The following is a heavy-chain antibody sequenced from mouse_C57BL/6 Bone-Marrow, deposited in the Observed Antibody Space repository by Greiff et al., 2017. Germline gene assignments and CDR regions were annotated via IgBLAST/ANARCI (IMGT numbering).Heavy chain of an antibody. CDR2: INPNNGGT. Sequence: VQLQQSGPELVKPGASVKISCKASGYTFTDYYMNWVKQSHGKSLEWIGDINPNNGGTSYNQKFKGKATLTVDKSSSTAYMELRRLTSEDSAVYFWARGDYGSSPWFAYWGQETLVTVSA. CDR3: ARGDYGSSPWFAY. V-gene: IGHV1-26*01. CDR1: GYTFTDYY. J-gene: IGHJ3*01. D-gene: IGHD1-1*01.